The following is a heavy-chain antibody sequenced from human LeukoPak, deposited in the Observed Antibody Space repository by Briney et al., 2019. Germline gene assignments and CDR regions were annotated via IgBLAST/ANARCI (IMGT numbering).Heavy chain of an antibody. J-gene: IGHJ4*02. CDR2: IYYSGST. Sequence: SETLSLTCTVSGGSISSSSYYWGWIRQPPGKGLEWIGSIYYSGSTYYNPSLKSRVTISVDTSKNQFSLKLSSVTAADTAVYYCARDPRGYDFWAKDYFDYWGQGTLVTVYS. V-gene: IGHV4-39*07. CDR1: GGSISSSSYY. CDR3: ARDPRGYDFWAKDYFDY. D-gene: IGHD3-3*01.